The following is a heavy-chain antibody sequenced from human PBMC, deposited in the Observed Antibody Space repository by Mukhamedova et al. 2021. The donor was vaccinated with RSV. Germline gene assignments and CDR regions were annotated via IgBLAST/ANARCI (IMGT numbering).Heavy chain of an antibody. Sequence: GKGLEWVSGISWNSGSIGYADSVKGRFTISRDNAKNSLYLQMNSLRAEDTALYYCAKDKSAYYDYVWGSYRYYGMDVWGLGTTVTV. D-gene: IGHD3-16*02. J-gene: IGHJ6*02. CDR3: AKDKSAYYDYVWGSYRYYGMDV. CDR2: ISWNSGSI. V-gene: IGHV3-9*01.